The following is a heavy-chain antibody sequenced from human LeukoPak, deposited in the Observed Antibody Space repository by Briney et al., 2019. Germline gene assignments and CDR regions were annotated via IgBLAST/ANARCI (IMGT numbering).Heavy chain of an antibody. CDR2: ISSTSSYI. CDR1: GFTFSSYS. J-gene: IGHJ4*02. CDR3: ARDYYGSGSYSALFEY. D-gene: IGHD3-10*01. Sequence: GGSLRLSCAASGFTFSSYSMNWVRQAPGKGLEWVSSISSTSSYIYYADSVKGRFTISRDNAKNSLYLQMKSLRAEDTAVYYCARDYYGSGSYSALFEYWGQGTLVTVSS. V-gene: IGHV3-21*01.